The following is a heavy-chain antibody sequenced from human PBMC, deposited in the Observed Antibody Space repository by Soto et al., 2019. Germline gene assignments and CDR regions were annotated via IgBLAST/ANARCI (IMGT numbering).Heavy chain of an antibody. CDR2: IIPIFGTA. Sequence: GASVKVSCKASGGTFSSYAISWVRQAPGQGLEWMGGIIPIFGTANYAQKFQGRVTITADESTSTAYMELSSLRSEDTAVYYCARSRDYSSGWFDPWGQGTLVTVSS. V-gene: IGHV1-69*13. J-gene: IGHJ5*02. CDR1: GGTFSSYA. D-gene: IGHD6-19*01. CDR3: ARSRDYSSGWFDP.